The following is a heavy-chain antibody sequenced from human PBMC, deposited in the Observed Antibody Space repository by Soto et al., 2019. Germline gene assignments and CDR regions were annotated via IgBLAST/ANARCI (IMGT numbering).Heavy chain of an antibody. CDR1: GGTVVDVSYC. D-gene: IGHD3-16*01. CDR3: GGERETWADFDF. J-gene: IGHJ4*02. V-gene: IGHV4-61*01. Sequence: LEPLLVPCTVAGGTVVDVSYCWSWIRKHPGKGREWIGYIYYSGSTNYNPSLNSRVNISVDTSRHRSSLKLSAVTVADSAVYSCGGERETWADFDFWGQGTPVTVSS. CDR2: IYYSGST.